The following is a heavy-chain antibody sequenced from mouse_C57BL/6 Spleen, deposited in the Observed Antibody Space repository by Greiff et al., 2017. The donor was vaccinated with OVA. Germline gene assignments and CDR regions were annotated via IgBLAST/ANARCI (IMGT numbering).Heavy chain of an antibody. Sequence: QVQLQQPGAELVKPGASVKLSCKASGYTFTSYWMQWVKQRPGQGLEWIGEIDPYDSFTNYNQKFKGKATLTVDTSSSTAYMQLSGLTSEDSAVYYCATTGYYAMDDWGQGTSVTVSS. CDR2: IDPYDSFT. CDR1: GYTFTSYW. V-gene: IGHV1-50*01. J-gene: IGHJ4*01. CDR3: ATTGYYAMDD.